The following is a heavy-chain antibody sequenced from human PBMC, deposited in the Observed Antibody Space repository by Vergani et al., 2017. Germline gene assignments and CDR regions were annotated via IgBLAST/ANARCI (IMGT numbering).Heavy chain of an antibody. CDR3: ARGSAAPPDAFDI. CDR1: GFTFSSYW. Sequence: EVQLVESGGGLVQPGGSLRLSCAASGFTFSSYWMSWVREAPGKGLEWVANIKQDGSEKYYVDSVKGQFTISRDNAKNSRYLQMNSLGADDTAMYYCARGSAAPPDAFDIWGQGTMVTVSS. V-gene: IGHV3-7*01. CDR2: IKQDGSEK. D-gene: IGHD2-15*01. J-gene: IGHJ3*02.